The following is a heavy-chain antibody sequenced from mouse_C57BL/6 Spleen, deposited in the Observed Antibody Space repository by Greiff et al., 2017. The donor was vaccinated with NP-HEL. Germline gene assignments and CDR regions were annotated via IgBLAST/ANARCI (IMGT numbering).Heavy chain of an antibody. J-gene: IGHJ3*01. CDR1: GYAFSSSW. CDR2: IYPGDGEP. CDR3: AGSMVTTGFAY. V-gene: IGHV1-82*01. D-gene: IGHD2-2*01. Sequence: QVQLKESGPELVKPGASVKISCKASGYAFSSSWMNWVKQRPGKGLEWIGRIYPGDGEPNYNGKFKGKATLTADKSSSTAYMQLSSLTSEDSAVYFCAGSMVTTGFAYWGQGTLVTFSA.